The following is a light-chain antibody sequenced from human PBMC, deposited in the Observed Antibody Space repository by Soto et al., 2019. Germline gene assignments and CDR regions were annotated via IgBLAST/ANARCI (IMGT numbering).Light chain of an antibody. J-gene: IGKJ2*01. CDR3: QQYFGTPYT. Sequence: DIVMTQSPDSLAVSLGERATINCKSSQSVLYSSNNKNYLAWYQQKPGQPPKLLIYWASTRESGVPDRFSGSGSGTDFTIAISSLQAEDVAVYYCQQYFGTPYTFGQGTNLEIK. CDR1: QSVLYSSNNKNY. CDR2: WAS. V-gene: IGKV4-1*01.